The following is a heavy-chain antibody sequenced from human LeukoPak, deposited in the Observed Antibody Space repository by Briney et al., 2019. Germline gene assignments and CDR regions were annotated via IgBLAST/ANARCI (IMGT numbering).Heavy chain of an antibody. D-gene: IGHD6-19*01. CDR1: GFSVSSNY. J-gene: IGHJ4*02. CDR2: IYIGGTT. CDR3: AGDRSGWYYFDY. Sequence: GGSLRLSCAASGFSVSSNYMSWVRQAPGKGPEWVSFIYIGGTTYYADSVKGRFTISRDNSKNTLYLQMNSLRAEDTAVYYCAGDRSGWYYFDYWGQGTLVTVSS. V-gene: IGHV3-66*01.